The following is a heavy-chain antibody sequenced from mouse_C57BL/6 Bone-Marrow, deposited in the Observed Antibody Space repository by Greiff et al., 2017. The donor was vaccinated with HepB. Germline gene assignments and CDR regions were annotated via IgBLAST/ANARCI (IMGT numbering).Heavy chain of an antibody. J-gene: IGHJ4*01. Sequence: VQLQQSGPGLVAPSQSLSITCTVSGFSLTSYGVDWVRQTPGKGLEWLGVIWGGGSTNYNSALMSRLSISKDNTKSQVVLKMNSLQTDDTALYYCSEHVGSYYGDAMDYWGQGTSVTVSS. D-gene: IGHD1-1*01. CDR2: IWGGGST. CDR3: SEHVGSYYGDAMDY. V-gene: IGHV2-9*01. CDR1: GFSLTSYG.